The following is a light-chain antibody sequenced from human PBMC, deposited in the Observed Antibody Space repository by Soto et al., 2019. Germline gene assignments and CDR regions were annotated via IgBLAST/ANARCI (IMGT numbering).Light chain of an antibody. CDR3: QSYDSSLSGWV. V-gene: IGLV1-40*01. J-gene: IGLJ3*02. CDR1: GSNIGAPYD. Sequence: QSVLTQPPSVSEAPGQRVTISCTGSGSNIGAPYDVHWYQQLPGTAPKLLIYGNSNRPSGVPDRFSGSKSGTSASLAITGLQAEDEADYYCQSYDSSLSGWVFGGGTKVTVL. CDR2: GNS.